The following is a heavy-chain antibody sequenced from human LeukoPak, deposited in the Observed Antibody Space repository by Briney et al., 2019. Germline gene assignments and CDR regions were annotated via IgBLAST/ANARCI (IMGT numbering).Heavy chain of an antibody. V-gene: IGHV1-69*13. CDR3: ARGLGWELLGAFDI. Sequence: SVKVSCKASGGTFSSYAISRVRQAPGQGLEWMGGIIPIFGTANYAQKFQGRVTITADESTSTAYMELSSLRSEDTAVYYCARGLGWELLGAFDIWGQGTMVTVSS. CDR2: IIPIFGTA. CDR1: GGTFSSYA. D-gene: IGHD1-26*01. J-gene: IGHJ3*02.